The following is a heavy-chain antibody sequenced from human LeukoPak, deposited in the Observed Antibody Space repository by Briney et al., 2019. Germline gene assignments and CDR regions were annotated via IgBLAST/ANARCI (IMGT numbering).Heavy chain of an antibody. D-gene: IGHD3-22*01. CDR1: GGSISSYY. Sequence: SETLSLTCSVSGGSISSYYWSWIRQFPGKGLEWIGDISYSGSTKYNPTLKSRATISADTSKSQFSLELTSVTAADTAVYYCAREARGSNGYYYNFWGQGTLATVSS. CDR2: ISYSGST. CDR3: AREARGSNGYYYNF. J-gene: IGHJ4*02. V-gene: IGHV4-59*01.